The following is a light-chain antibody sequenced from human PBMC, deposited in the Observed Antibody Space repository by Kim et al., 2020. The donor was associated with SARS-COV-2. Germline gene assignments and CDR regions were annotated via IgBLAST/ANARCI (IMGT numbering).Light chain of an antibody. J-gene: IGLJ3*02. CDR1: SSDIGYFNY. V-gene: IGLV2-14*03. CDR3: SSYATSSTWV. Sequence: GQSITISCTGTSSDIGYFNYVSWFQQHRGKAPKLIIYDVTIRPAGISYRFSGSKSGNTASLTISGLQAEDETDYYCSSYATSSTWVFGGGTQLTVL. CDR2: DVT.